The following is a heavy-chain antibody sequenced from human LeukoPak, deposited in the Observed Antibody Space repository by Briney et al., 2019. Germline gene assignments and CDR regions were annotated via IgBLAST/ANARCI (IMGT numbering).Heavy chain of an antibody. CDR3: ARIYVWGSYRFDY. D-gene: IGHD3-16*02. CDR1: GYTFTGYY. V-gene: IGHV1-2*02. CDR2: INPSSGGT. Sequence: ASVKVSCKASGYTFTGYYMHWVRQAPGQGLEWMGWINPSSGGTNYAQKFQGRVTMTRDTSISTAYMELSRLRSDDTAVYYCARIYVWGSYRFDYWGQGTLVTVSS. J-gene: IGHJ4*02.